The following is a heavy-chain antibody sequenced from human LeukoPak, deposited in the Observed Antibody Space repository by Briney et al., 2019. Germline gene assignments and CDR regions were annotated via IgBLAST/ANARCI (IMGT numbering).Heavy chain of an antibody. Sequence: GGSLRLSCAASGFTFSSYGMHWVRQAPGKGLEWVAVISYDGSNKYFADSVKGRFTISRDNSKNTLYLQMNSLRAEDTAVYYCARVRGSGWDTDWYFDLWGRGTLVTVSS. J-gene: IGHJ2*01. CDR3: ARVRGSGWDTDWYFDL. V-gene: IGHV3-30*03. CDR2: ISYDGSNK. D-gene: IGHD6-19*01. CDR1: GFTFSSYG.